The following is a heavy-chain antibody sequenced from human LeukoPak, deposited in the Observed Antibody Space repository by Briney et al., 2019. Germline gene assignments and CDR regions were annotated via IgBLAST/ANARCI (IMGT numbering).Heavy chain of an antibody. D-gene: IGHD4-17*01. V-gene: IGHV3-23*01. J-gene: IGHJ4*02. CDR2: ISGSGGST. CDR1: GFTFNSYA. Sequence: GGSLRLSCAASGFTFNSYAMSWVRQAPGKGLEWVSAISGSGGSTYYADSVKGRFTISRDNSKNTLYLQMNSLRAEDTAVYYCAKVRSAVTTQPYAYFDYWGQGTLVTVSS. CDR3: AKVRSAVTTQPYAYFDY.